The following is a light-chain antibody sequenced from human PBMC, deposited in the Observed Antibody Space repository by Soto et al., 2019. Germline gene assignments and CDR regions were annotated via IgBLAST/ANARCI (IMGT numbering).Light chain of an antibody. J-gene: IGKJ1*01. CDR1: QSVSSN. V-gene: IGKV3-15*01. CDR2: GAS. Sequence: EIVMTQSPATLSVSPGERATLSCRASQSVSSNLAWYQQKPGQAPRLLIYGASTRATGIPARFSGSGSGTEFTLTFSSLQSEDFAVYYCQQYNNWRRTFGQGTNVEIK. CDR3: QQYNNWRRT.